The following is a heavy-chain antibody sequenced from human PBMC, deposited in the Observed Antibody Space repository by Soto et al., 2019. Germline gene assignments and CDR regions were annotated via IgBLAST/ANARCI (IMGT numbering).Heavy chain of an antibody. J-gene: IGHJ6*02. CDR2: ITNSGTSP. CDR1: GFIFSNYA. CDR3: AKRMTSTYYYGMDV. V-gene: IGHV3-23*01. D-gene: IGHD2-15*01. Sequence: GGSLRLSCAASGFIFSNYAMNWVRQAPGKGLEWVSAITNSGTSPYYADSVKGRFTISRDNSKNTLHLQMNSLRAEDTAVYYCAKRMTSTYYYGMDVWGQGTTVTVSS.